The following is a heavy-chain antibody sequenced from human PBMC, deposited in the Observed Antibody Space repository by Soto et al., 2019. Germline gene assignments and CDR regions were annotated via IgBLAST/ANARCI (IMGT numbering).Heavy chain of an antibody. Sequence: PSETLSLTCTVSGDSFSSGSYYWGWIRQPPGKGLEWIVNIYYSGRTYYNPSLKSRVTISVDTSKNQFSLKLSSVTAADTAVYYCARLQCCAFDTWGQGSMVTVSS. CDR3: ARLQCCAFDT. J-gene: IGHJ3*02. CDR2: IYYSGRT. CDR1: GDSFSSGSYY. V-gene: IGHV4-39*01. D-gene: IGHD6-19*01.